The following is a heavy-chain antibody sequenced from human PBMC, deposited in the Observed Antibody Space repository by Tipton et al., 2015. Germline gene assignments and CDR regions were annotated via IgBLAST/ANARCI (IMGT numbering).Heavy chain of an antibody. CDR1: GFTFSSYE. V-gene: IGHV3-21*01. J-gene: IGHJ4*02. Sequence: QLVQSGGGLVQPGGSLRLSCTASGFTFSSYEMNWVRQAPGKGLEWVSSISSSSSYIYYADSVKGRFTISRDNAKNSLYLQMNSLRAEDTAVYYCARDRTGTKNYYWGQGTLVTVSS. CDR2: ISSSSSYI. D-gene: IGHD1-7*01. CDR3: ARDRTGTKNYY.